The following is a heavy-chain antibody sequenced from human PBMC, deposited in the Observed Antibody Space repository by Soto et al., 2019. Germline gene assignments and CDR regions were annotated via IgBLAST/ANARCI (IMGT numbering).Heavy chain of an antibody. CDR3: AKDRLLKVVKYYYMDV. D-gene: IGHD2-15*01. J-gene: IGHJ6*03. Sequence: GGSLRLSCAASGFTFSSYGMHWVRQAPGKGLEWVAVISYDGSNKYYADSVKGRFTISRDNSKNTLYLQMNSLRAEDTAVYYCAKDRLLKVVKYYYMDVWGKGTTVTVSS. V-gene: IGHV3-30*18. CDR1: GFTFSSYG. CDR2: ISYDGSNK.